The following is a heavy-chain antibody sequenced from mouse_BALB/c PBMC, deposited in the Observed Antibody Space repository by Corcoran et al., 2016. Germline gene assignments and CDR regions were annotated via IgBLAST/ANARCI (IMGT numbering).Heavy chain of an antibody. Sequence: EVQLQQSGAELVRPGALVKLSCKASGFNIKDYYMHWVKQRPEQGLEWIGWIDPENGNTIYDPKFQGKASITVDTSSNTAYLQLSSLTSEDTAVYYCHITTVVEAYWGQGTLVTVSA. CDR2: IDPENGNT. V-gene: IGHV14-1*02. J-gene: IGHJ3*01. D-gene: IGHD1-1*01. CDR3: HITTVVEAY. CDR1: GFNIKDYY.